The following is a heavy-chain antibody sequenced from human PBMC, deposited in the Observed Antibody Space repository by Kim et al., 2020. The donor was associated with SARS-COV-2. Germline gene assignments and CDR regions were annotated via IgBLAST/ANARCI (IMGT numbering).Heavy chain of an antibody. CDR1: GYTFTSYD. D-gene: IGHD4-4*01. V-gene: IGHV1-8*01. J-gene: IGHJ5*02. Sequence: ASVKVSCKASGYTFTSYDINWVRQATGQGLEWMGWMNPNSGNTGYAQKFQGRVTMTRNTSISTAYMELSSLRSEDTAVYYCARGLSDYSNLVGGNWFDPWGQGTLVTVSS. CDR2: MNPNSGNT. CDR3: ARGLSDYSNLVGGNWFDP.